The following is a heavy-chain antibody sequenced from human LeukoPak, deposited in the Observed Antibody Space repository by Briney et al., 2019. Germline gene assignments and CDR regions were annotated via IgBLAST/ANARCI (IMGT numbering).Heavy chain of an antibody. D-gene: IGHD4-17*01. CDR2: IYYSGST. CDR1: GGSISSGGYY. J-gene: IGHJ4*02. CDR3: ARAPVRSKYYFDY. V-gene: IGHV4-31*03. Sequence: PSQTLSLTCTVSGGSISSGGYYWSWIRQHPGKGLEWIGYIYYSGSTYYNPSLKSRVTISVDTSKNQFSLKLSSVTAADTAVYYCARAPVRSKYYFDYWGQGTLVTVSS.